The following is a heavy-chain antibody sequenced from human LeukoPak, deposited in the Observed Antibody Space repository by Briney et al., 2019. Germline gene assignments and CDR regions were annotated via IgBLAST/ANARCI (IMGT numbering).Heavy chain of an antibody. V-gene: IGHV3-74*01. CDR2: ITSDGSST. D-gene: IGHD1-26*01. Sequence: GGSLRLSCAASGFTFSRYWMHWVRQVPGKGLVCVSCITSDGSSTSYADSVRGRFTISRDNAKNTVYLQMNSLRAEDTAVYYCARDLTGAVFDFWGQGTLVTVSS. CDR3: ARDLTGAVFDF. CDR1: GFTFSRYW. J-gene: IGHJ4*02.